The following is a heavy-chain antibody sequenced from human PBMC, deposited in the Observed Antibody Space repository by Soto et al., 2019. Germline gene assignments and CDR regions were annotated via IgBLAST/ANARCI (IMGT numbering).Heavy chain of an antibody. D-gene: IGHD4-17*01. CDR1: GHTFTSYV. J-gene: IGHJ4*02. Sequence: SSVKFSCKASGHTFTSYVISWVRQAPGRGLECMGWISAYNGNTNYAQKLQGRVTMTTDTCTSRAYMELRSLRSDDTAVYYCARSPATVTTYYFDYWGQGTLVTVSS. CDR2: ISAYNGNT. CDR3: ARSPATVTTYYFDY. V-gene: IGHV1-18*04.